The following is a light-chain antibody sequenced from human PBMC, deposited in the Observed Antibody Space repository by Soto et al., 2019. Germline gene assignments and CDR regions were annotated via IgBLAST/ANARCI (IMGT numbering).Light chain of an antibody. Sequence: QSVLTQPASVSGSPGQSITISCTGSGRDIGAYDYVSWYQQHPGKAPKLLIYGVKNRPSGVSYRFSASKSAFTASLTISGLQAEDEAHYYCSSYTSISTLYVFGTGTKVTVL. CDR3: SSYTSISTLYV. V-gene: IGLV2-14*01. J-gene: IGLJ1*01. CDR2: GVK. CDR1: GRDIGAYDY.